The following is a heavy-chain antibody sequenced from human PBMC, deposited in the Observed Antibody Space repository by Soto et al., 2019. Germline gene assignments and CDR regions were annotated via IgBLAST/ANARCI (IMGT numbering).Heavy chain of an antibody. CDR2: IKSKTDGGTT. V-gene: IGHV3-15*01. CDR1: GFTFSNAW. CDR3: TGGYSGYPTLWDY. J-gene: IGHJ4*02. Sequence: EVQLVESGGGLVKPGGSLRLSCAASGFTFSNAWMSWVRQAPGKGLEWVGRIKSKTDGGTTDYAAPVKGRFTISRDDSNNTLYLQMNSLKIEDAAVYYDTGGYSGYPTLWDYWGQGTLVTVSS. D-gene: IGHD5-12*01.